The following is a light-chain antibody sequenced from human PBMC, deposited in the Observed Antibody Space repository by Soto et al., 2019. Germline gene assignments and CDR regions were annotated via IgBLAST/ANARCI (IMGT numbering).Light chain of an antibody. V-gene: IGKV3-15*01. CDR3: QQYHNWPPTWT. CDR2: GVS. J-gene: IGKJ1*01. Sequence: EILMTQSKATLSVSTGERATISCRASQSVSSNLAGYQQKPGQAPRLLIYGVSTRATDIPARFSGSGSGTEFTLTISSLQSEDFAVYYCQQYHNWPPTWTFGQGTKVDIK. CDR1: QSVSSN.